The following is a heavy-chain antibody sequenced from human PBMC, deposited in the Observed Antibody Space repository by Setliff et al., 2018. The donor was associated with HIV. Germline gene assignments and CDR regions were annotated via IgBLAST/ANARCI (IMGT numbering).Heavy chain of an antibody. CDR1: GGSISSNW. CDR2: IYHSGST. CDR3: ARRLQFLEFLHGVGGLDV. D-gene: IGHD3-3*01. Sequence: PSETLSLTCAVSGGSISSNWWSWVRQSPGKGLEWIGEIYHSGSTNYNPSLKSRVTISVATSKSQFSLKLNSVTTADTAVYYCARRLQFLEFLHGVGGLDVWGQGTTVTVSS. J-gene: IGHJ6*02. V-gene: IGHV4-4*02.